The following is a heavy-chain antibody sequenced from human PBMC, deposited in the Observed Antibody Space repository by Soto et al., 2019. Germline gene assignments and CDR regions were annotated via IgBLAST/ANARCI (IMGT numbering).Heavy chain of an antibody. CDR1: GVSISGYY. D-gene: IGHD3-22*01. V-gene: IGHV4-4*07. J-gene: IGHJ3*01. Sequence: SETLSLTCTVSGVSISGYYWSWIRQPAGKGLEWIGRFFTSGSPNYNPSLKSRVTMSVDTSKNHFSLKLTSVTAADTAVYYCASDRMIVGALDVWGKGTMVTVS. CDR3: ASDRMIVGALDV. CDR2: FFTSGSP.